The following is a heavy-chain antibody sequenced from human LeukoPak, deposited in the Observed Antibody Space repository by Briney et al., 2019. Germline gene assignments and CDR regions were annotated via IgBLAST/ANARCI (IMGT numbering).Heavy chain of an antibody. D-gene: IGHD1/OR15-1a*01. Sequence: GGSLRLSCVASGFTFNKFWMTWVRQAPGKGLQWVANINQDGSDTYSVDSVKGRFTISRDTAKNSVYLQIDSLRADDTAVYYCARDNNNYFDYWGQGTLVTVSS. V-gene: IGHV3-7*01. J-gene: IGHJ4*02. CDR3: ARDNNNYFDY. CDR2: INQDGSDT. CDR1: GFTFNKFW.